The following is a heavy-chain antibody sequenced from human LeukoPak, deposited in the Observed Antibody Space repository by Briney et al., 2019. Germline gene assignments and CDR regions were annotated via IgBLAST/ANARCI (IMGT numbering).Heavy chain of an antibody. CDR2: IKEDGSEK. CDR3: ARRALRYCSSTSCPAQYYGVDV. CDR1: GFIFSSYW. Sequence: GGSLRLSCAASGFIFSSYWMSWVRQAPGKGLEGVANIKEDGSEKYYVDSVKGRFTISRDNAKNSLYLQTNSLRAEDTAVYYCARRALRYCSSTSCPAQYYGVDVWGKGTTVTVSS. D-gene: IGHD2-2*01. V-gene: IGHV3-7*03. J-gene: IGHJ6*04.